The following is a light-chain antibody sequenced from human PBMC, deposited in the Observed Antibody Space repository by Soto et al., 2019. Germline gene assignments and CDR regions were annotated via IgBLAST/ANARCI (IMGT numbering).Light chain of an antibody. CDR2: GAS. CDR3: QQLDSYPT. Sequence: DIPLTQSPSFLSASVGDRVNSTCRASQGISSYLAWYQQKPGKTPKVLIYGASTLQSGVPSRFSGSGSGTEFTLTISSLQPEDFAIYYCQQLDSYPTFGGGTKVEIK. J-gene: IGKJ4*01. CDR1: QGISSY. V-gene: IGKV1-9*01.